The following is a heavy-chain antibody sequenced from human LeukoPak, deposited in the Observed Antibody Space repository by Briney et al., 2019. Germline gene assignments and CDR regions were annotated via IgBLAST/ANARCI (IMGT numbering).Heavy chain of an antibody. D-gene: IGHD5-18*01. CDR3: ARGVVTAMGIGFDY. V-gene: IGHV1-2*02. Sequence: ASVKVSCKASGYTFTGYYMHWVRQAPGQGLEWMGWINPNSGGTNYAQKFQGRVTMTRNTSISTAYMELSSLRSEDTAVYYCARGVVTAMGIGFDYWGQGTLVTASS. CDR2: INPNSGGT. J-gene: IGHJ4*02. CDR1: GYTFTGYY.